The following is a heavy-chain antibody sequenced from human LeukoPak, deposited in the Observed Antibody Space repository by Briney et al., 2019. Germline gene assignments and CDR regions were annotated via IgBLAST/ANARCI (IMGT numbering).Heavy chain of an antibody. CDR3: AKDDDWGRYKH. D-gene: IGHD3-16*01. Sequence: GGSLRLSCAASGFIFSDYYMSWIRQAPAKGLEWVSYISSGGSTIYYADSVKGRFTISRDNAKNSLYLQMNSLRAEDTAVYYCAKDDDWGRYKHWGQGTLVTVSS. V-gene: IGHV3-11*01. J-gene: IGHJ1*01. CDR1: GFIFSDYY. CDR2: ISSGGSTI.